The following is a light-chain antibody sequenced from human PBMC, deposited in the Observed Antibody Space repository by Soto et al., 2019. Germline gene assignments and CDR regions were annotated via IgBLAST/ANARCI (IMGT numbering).Light chain of an antibody. CDR2: GAS. CDR3: HQYGSSPLT. CDR1: QSVRNNF. J-gene: IGKJ4*01. Sequence: DIVLTQSPGTLSLSPGERATLSCRASQSVRNNFFAWYQRKSGQAPRLLVHGASSRDGGIPDRFSGSGSGTDFTLTISRLEPEDFAVYYCHQYGSSPLTFGGGTKVEIK. V-gene: IGKV3-20*01.